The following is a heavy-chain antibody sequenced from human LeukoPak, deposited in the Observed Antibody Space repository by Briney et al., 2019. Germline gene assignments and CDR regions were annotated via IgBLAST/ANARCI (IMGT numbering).Heavy chain of an antibody. D-gene: IGHD3-10*01. CDR2: IEGDRSAS. CDR3: VKDMVQRNGIFDPFDI. CDR1: GFIFSNYA. Sequence: GGSLRLSCAVSGFIFSNYAMTWVRQAPGKGLEWVSSIEGDRSASYYADSVKGRFAISRDDPKNTLYLQLTSLRVEDTAIYFCVKDMVQRNGIFDPFDIWGQGTMVTVSS. J-gene: IGHJ3*02. V-gene: IGHV3-23*01.